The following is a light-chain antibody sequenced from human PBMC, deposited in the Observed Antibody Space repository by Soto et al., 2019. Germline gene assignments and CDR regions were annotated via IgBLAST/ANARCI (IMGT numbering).Light chain of an antibody. J-gene: IGKJ2*01. V-gene: IGKV1-5*03. CDR3: QQYDSYPYT. CDR2: KAS. CDR1: RTISNW. Sequence: DIQMTQSPSTLSASVGDRVTITCRASRTISNWLAWYQQKPGKAPKLLIYKASSLQSGVPSRFSGGGSGTEFTLTISSLQPDDFATYYCQQYDSYPYTFGPGNKLEIK.